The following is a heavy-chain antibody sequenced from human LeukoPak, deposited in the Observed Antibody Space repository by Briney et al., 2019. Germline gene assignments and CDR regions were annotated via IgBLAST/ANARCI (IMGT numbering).Heavy chain of an antibody. CDR1: GYTFTSYG. Sequence: GASVNVSCKASGYTFTSYGISWVRQAPGQGLEWMGWISAYNGNTNYAQKLQGRVTMTTDTSTSTAYMELRSLRSDDTAVYYCARARYCSSTSCPREAYYYYYYMDVWGKGTTVTVSS. CDR3: ARARYCSSTSCPREAYYYYYYMDV. CDR2: ISAYNGNT. V-gene: IGHV1-18*01. D-gene: IGHD2-2*01. J-gene: IGHJ6*03.